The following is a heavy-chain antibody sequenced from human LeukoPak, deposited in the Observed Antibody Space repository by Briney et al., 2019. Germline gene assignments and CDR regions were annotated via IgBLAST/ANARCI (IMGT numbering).Heavy chain of an antibody. CDR2: IKQDGSEK. CDR1: GFTFSSYW. CDR3: ARDVSATSSSPLDY. Sequence: GGSLRLSCAASGFTFSSYWMSWVRQAPGKGLEWVANIKQDGSEKYYVDSVKGRFTISRDNAKNPLYLQMNSLTAEDTAVYYCARDVSATSSSPLDYWGQGTLVTVSS. V-gene: IGHV3-7*01. D-gene: IGHD6-6*01. J-gene: IGHJ4*02.